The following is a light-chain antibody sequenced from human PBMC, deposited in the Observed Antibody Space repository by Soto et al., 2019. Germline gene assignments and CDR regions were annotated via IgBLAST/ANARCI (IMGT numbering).Light chain of an antibody. CDR3: RQYGGSPPIT. V-gene: IGKV3-20*01. J-gene: IGKJ5*01. Sequence: EIVLTQSPVTLSXXXXXXXXXXXXAIPSVSARYLAWYQQKPGQAPRLLIYDASSRATGIPGRFSGSGSGTDFTLTISRLEPEDFAVYYCRQYGGSPPITFGQGTRLEIK. CDR2: DAS. CDR1: PSVSARY.